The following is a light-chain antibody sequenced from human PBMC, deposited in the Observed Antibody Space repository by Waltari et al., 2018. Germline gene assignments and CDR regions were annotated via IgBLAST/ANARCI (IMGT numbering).Light chain of an antibody. CDR1: QSLLYSSSNENY. J-gene: IGKJ4*01. Sequence: DIVMTQSLDSLAVSLGDRATINCKCSQSLLYSSSNENYLAWYQHKPGQPPKLLIYWASTRKTGVPDRFSGSGSGTDFILTISSLQAEDVAVYYCQQYYTTPLTFGGGTKVVI. V-gene: IGKV4-1*01. CDR2: WAS. CDR3: QQYYTTPLT.